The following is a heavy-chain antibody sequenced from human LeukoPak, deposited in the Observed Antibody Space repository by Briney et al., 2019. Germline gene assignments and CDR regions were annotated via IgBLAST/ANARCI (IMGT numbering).Heavy chain of an antibody. Sequence: GASVKVSCKASGYTFTGYYMHWVRQAPGQGLEWMGWINPNSGGTNYAQKFQGRVTMTRDTSISTAYMELSRLRSDDTAVYYCARGNKLLHPLCNYWGQGTLVTVSS. CDR3: ARGNKLLHPLCNY. CDR2: INPNSGGT. CDR1: GYTFTGYY. V-gene: IGHV1-2*02. J-gene: IGHJ4*02. D-gene: IGHD2-15*01.